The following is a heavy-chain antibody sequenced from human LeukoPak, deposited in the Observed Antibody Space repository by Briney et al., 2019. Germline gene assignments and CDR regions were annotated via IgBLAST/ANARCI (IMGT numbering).Heavy chain of an antibody. V-gene: IGHV4-38-2*02. CDR1: GYSISSGYH. Sequence: SETLSLTCSVSGYSISSGYHWGWIRQPPGKGLEWIGYIYYSGSTYYNPSLKSRVTISVDTSKNQFSLKLSSVTAADTAVYYCARALRGYFDYWGQGTLVTVSS. CDR2: IYYSGST. D-gene: IGHD3-16*01. J-gene: IGHJ4*02. CDR3: ARALRGYFDY.